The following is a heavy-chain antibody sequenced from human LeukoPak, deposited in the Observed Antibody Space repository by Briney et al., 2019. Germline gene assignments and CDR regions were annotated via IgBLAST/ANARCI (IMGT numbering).Heavy chain of an antibody. D-gene: IGHD6-19*01. J-gene: IGHJ3*02. CDR1: GGSISSGGYY. Sequence: SETLSLTCTVSGGSISSGGYYWSWIRQHPGKGLEWIRYIYYSGSTYYNPSLKSRVTISVDTSKNQFSLKLSSVTAADTAVYYCARDSSSYSSGWSDDAFDIWGQGTMVTVSS. CDR2: IYYSGST. V-gene: IGHV4-31*03. CDR3: ARDSSSYSSGWSDDAFDI.